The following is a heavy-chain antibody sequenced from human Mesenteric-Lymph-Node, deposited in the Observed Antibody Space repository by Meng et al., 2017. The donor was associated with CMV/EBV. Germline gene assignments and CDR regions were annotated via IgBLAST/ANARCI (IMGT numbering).Heavy chain of an antibody. Sequence: GESLKISCAASGFTFSTYAMTWVRQAPGEGLEWVSAISGSGGSTYYADSVKGRFTISRDNSKNTLYLQMNSLRADDTAVYYCAKDPHLSPYYFDYWGQGTLVTVSS. CDR3: AKDPHLSPYYFDY. V-gene: IGHV3-23*01. CDR1: GFTFSTYA. J-gene: IGHJ4*02. CDR2: ISGSGGST.